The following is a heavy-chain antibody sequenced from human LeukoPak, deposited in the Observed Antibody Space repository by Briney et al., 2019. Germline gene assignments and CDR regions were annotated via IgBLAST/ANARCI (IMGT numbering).Heavy chain of an antibody. CDR3: AKGIGGVIVKSLLHSAFDI. CDR2: ISGGGGST. D-gene: IGHD3-16*02. J-gene: IGHJ3*02. Sequence: PGGSLRLSCAASGFTLSSYAMSWVRQAPGKGLEWVSGISGGGGSTYYADSVKGRFTISRDNSRNTLYLQMNSLRGEDTAVYYCAKGIGGVIVKSLLHSAFDIWGQGTMVTVSS. V-gene: IGHV3-23*01. CDR1: GFTLSSYA.